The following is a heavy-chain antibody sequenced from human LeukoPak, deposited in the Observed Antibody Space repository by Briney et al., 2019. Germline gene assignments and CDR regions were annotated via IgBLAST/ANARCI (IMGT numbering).Heavy chain of an antibody. D-gene: IGHD3-22*01. CDR1: GFTFSSYA. CDR2: ISGSGGST. CDR3: AKDLHPNYYDSSGYLFIDY. V-gene: IGHV3-23*01. Sequence: GGSLRLSCAASGFTFSSYAMSWVRQAPGKGLEWVSAISGSGGSTYYADSVKGRFTISRDNSKNTLYLQMNSMRAEDTAVYYCAKDLHPNYYDSSGYLFIDYWGQGALVTVCS. J-gene: IGHJ4*02.